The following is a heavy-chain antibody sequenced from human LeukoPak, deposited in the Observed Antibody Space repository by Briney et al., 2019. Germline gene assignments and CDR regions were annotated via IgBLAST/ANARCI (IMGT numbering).Heavy chain of an antibody. CDR1: GFTFSSYW. CDR3: ARVGGRLYYFDY. D-gene: IGHD2-15*01. Sequence: QPGGSLRLSCAASGFTFSSYWMHWVRQAPGKGLVWVSRINSDGSSTSYADSVKGRFTISRDNAKNTLYLQMNSLRAEDTAVYYCARVGGRLYYFDYWGQGTLVTVSS. V-gene: IGHV3-74*01. CDR2: INSDGSST. J-gene: IGHJ4*02.